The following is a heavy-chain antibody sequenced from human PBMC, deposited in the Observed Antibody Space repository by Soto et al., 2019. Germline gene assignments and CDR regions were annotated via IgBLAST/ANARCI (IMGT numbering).Heavy chain of an antibody. CDR2: TRNKANSYTT. J-gene: IGHJ5*01. CDR3: TRDSGSGSYRGDS. D-gene: IGHD1-26*01. CDR1: GLSFSDPY. V-gene: IGHV3-72*01. Sequence: PWWCLRLSCAASGLSFSDPYMDLVLKAPGKGLEWVGRTRNKANSYTTEYAASVKGRFTISRDNSKNSLYLQMNSLKTEDTAVYYCTRDSGSGSYRGDSWGQGTLVTVSS.